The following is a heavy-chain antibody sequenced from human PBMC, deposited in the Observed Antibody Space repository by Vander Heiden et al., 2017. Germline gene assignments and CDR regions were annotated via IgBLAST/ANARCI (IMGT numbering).Heavy chain of an antibody. CDR2: IYYSGST. J-gene: IGHJ4*02. D-gene: IGHD2-2*01. CDR1: GGSISSSSYY. Sequence: QLQLQESGPGLVKPSETLSLTCTVSGGSISSSSYYWGWIRQPPGKGLEWIGSIYYSGSTYYNPSLKSRVTISVDTSKNQFSLKLSSVTAADTAVYYCARHRRSSTRGAVAQVYYFDYWGQGTLVTVSS. CDR3: ARHRRSSTRGAVAQVYYFDY. V-gene: IGHV4-39*01.